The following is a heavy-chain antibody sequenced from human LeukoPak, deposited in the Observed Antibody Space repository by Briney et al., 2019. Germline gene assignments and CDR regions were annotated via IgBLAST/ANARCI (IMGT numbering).Heavy chain of an antibody. J-gene: IGHJ3*02. CDR1: GYTFTGYG. V-gene: IGHV1-18*01. CDR2: ISAYNGNT. Sequence: GASVKVSCKASGYTFTGYGISWVRQAPGQGLEWMGWISAYNGNTNYAQKLQGRVTMTTDTSTSTAYMELRSLRSDDTAVYYCARDYSSSWSGAFDIWGQGTMVTVS. CDR3: ARDYSSSWSGAFDI. D-gene: IGHD6-13*01.